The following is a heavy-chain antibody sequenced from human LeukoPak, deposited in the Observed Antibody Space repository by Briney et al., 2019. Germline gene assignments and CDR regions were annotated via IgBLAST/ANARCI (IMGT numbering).Heavy chain of an antibody. Sequence: SETLSLTCAVSGGSISSGNWWSWVRQPPGKGLECIGEISHSGSTNYNPSLKSRVTISLDKSKNQFSLKLTSVTAADTAVYYCARDRCSSTSCYRDAFDIWGQGTMVTVSS. CDR3: ARDRCSSTSCYRDAFDI. CDR1: GGSISSGNW. D-gene: IGHD2-2*01. CDR2: ISHSGST. J-gene: IGHJ3*02. V-gene: IGHV4-4*02.